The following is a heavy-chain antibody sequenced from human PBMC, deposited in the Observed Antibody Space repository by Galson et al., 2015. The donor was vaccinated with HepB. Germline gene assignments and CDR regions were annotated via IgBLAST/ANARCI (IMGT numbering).Heavy chain of an antibody. CDR2: ITRGGYT. D-gene: IGHD3-22*01. CDR3: AKPSPYYYDSSGYHYYYGVDV. V-gene: IGHV3-23*01. Sequence: SLRLSCAASGFIFNNYAMSWVRQAPGKGLEWVSGITRGGYTYDVDSVKGRFIISRDNSKNTLYLQMNSLRAEDTAVYYCAKPSPYYYDSSGYHYYYGVDVWGQGTTVTVSS. CDR1: GFIFNNYA. J-gene: IGHJ6*02.